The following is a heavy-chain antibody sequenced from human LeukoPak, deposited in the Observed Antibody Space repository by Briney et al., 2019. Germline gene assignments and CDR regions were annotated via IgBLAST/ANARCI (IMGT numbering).Heavy chain of an antibody. V-gene: IGHV4-4*07. CDR1: GGSISSYY. CDR3: AREWIHYYDSSGYFDY. D-gene: IGHD3-22*01. CDR2: IYTSGST. J-gene: IGHJ4*02. Sequence: SETLSLTCTVSGGSISSYYWSWIRQPAGKGLEWIGRIYTSGSTNYNPSLKSRVTMSVDTSKNQFSLKLSSVTAADTALYYCAREWIHYYDSSGYFDYWGQGTLVTVSS.